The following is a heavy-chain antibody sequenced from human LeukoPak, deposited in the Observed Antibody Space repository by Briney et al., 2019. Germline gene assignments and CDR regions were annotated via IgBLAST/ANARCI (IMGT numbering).Heavy chain of an antibody. CDR2: INHSGST. J-gene: IGHJ6*03. CDR1: GGSFSGYY. D-gene: IGHD3-10*01. CDR3: ARQRRVRGAKEVYYYYYYYMDV. V-gene: IGHV4-34*01. Sequence: SETLSLTCTIYGGSFSGYYWSWIRQPPGKGLEWIGEINHSGSTNYNPSLKSRVTISVDTSKNQFSLKLSSVTAADTAVYYCARQRRVRGAKEVYYYYYYYMDVWGKGTTVTISS.